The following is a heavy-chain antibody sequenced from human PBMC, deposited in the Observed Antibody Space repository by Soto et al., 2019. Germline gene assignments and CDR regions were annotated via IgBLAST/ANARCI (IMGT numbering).Heavy chain of an antibody. V-gene: IGHV3-23*01. Sequence: PGGSLRLSCAASGFHFSTYRMSWVRRAPGKGLEWVSSITANSDYTYYADSVKGRFTISRDNSKNTLFLQVNSLRAEDTAVYYCAKDYSSGWDPSFDPWGQGTLVTAPQ. CDR2: ITANSDYT. D-gene: IGHD6-19*01. CDR3: AKDYSSGWDPSFDP. CDR1: GFHFSTYR. J-gene: IGHJ5*02.